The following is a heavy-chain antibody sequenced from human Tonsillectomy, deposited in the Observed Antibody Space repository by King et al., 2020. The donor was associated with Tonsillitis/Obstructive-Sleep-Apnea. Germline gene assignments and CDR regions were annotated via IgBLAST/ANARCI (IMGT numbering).Heavy chain of an antibody. CDR2: INHSGST. Sequence: VQLQQWGAGLLKPSETLSLTCAVYGGSFSGYYWSWIRQPPGKGLEWIGEINHSGSTNYNPSLKSRVTISVDTSKNQFSLKLSSVTAADTAVYYCARDWDGYGDYWGQGTLVTVSS. D-gene: IGHD5-12*01. J-gene: IGHJ4*02. CDR3: ARDWDGYGDY. V-gene: IGHV4-34*01. CDR1: GGSFSGYY.